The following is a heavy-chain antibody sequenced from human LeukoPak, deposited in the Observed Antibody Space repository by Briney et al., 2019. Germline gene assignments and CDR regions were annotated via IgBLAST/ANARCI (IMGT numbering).Heavy chain of an antibody. D-gene: IGHD1-14*01. CDR3: ATRGPGYFFDS. CDR1: GSTFSSYG. J-gene: IGHJ4*02. V-gene: IGHV3-23*01. CDR2: ITGGRSST. Sequence: GGSLRLSCAASGSTFSSYGMSWVRQAPGKGLEWVSSITGGRSSTYYADSVQGRFIISRDNSKNTLLLQVNSLRAEDTAVYFCATRGPGYFFDSWGQGTLVTVSS.